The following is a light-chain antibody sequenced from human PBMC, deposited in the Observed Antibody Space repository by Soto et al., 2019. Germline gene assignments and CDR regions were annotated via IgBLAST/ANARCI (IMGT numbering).Light chain of an antibody. CDR1: TSNIRSNT. CDR3: ASWDDSLSSHV. V-gene: IGLV1-44*01. CDR2: SND. Sequence: QSVLTQPPSASGTPGQRVTISCSGSTSNIRSNTVTWYQQFPGAAPRLLIHSNDQRPSGVPDRFSGSKSGTSASLALSGLQSEDEADYYCASWDDSLSSHVFGGGTKVTVL. J-gene: IGLJ1*01.